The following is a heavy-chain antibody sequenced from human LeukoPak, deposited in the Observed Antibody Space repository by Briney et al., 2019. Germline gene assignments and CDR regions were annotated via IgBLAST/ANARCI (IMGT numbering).Heavy chain of an antibody. Sequence: GGSLRLSCAASGFTFSSYAMSWVRQAPGKGLEWVAVISYDGSNKYYADSVKGRFTISRDNSKNTLYLQMNSLRAEDTAVYYCAREPYYYGSGSFAFDIWGQGTMVTVSS. V-gene: IGHV3-30-3*01. D-gene: IGHD3-10*01. CDR1: GFTFSSYA. J-gene: IGHJ3*02. CDR2: ISYDGSNK. CDR3: AREPYYYGSGSFAFDI.